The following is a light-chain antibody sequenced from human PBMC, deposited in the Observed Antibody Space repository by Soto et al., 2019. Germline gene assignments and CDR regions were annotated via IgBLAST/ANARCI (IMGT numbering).Light chain of an antibody. V-gene: IGLV2-23*01. Sequence: QSALTQPASVSGSPGQSITISCTGTSGDVGSYNLVSWYQPHPDKAPKLMIYEDTKRPSGVSDRFAGSTSGNTASLTLSWLLAEDEDDYYCCSSARSSRFYVFGTGTKVTVL. CDR2: EDT. CDR1: SGDVGSYNL. CDR3: CSSARSSRFYV. J-gene: IGLJ1*01.